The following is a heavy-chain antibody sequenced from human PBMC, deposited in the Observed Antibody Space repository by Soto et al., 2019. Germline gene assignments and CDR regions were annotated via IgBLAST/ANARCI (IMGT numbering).Heavy chain of an antibody. CDR1: GDSISRGGYS. CDR2: IYDSGST. CDR3: ATDVGDYGPMFWY. V-gene: IGHV4-30-2*01. Sequence: SETLSLTCAVSGDSISRGGYSWTWIRQPPGKALEWIGNIYDSGSTSYNPSLKSRVTMSVDTSKNQFSLRLTSVTAADTAVYFCATDVGDYGPMFWYWGQGTLVTVSS. D-gene: IGHD4-17*01. J-gene: IGHJ4*02.